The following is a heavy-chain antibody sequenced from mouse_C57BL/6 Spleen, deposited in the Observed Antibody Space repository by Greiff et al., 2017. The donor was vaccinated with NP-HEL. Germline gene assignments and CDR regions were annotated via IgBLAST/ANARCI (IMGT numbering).Heavy chain of an antibody. J-gene: IGHJ2*01. CDR2: ISGGGGNT. V-gene: IGHV5-9*01. CDR1: GFTFSSYT. CDR3: ASLYYSNDFDY. D-gene: IGHD2-5*01. Sequence: EVMLVESGGGLVKPGGSLKLSCAASGFTFSSYTMSWVRQTPEKRLEWVATISGGGGNTYYPDIVKGRFTISRDNAKNTLYLQMSSLRSEDTALYYCASLYYSNDFDYWGQGTTLTVSS.